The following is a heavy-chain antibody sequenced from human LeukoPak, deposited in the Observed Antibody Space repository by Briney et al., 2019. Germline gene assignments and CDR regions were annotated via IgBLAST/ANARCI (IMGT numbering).Heavy chain of an antibody. J-gene: IGHJ4*02. Sequence: SVKVSCKASGFTFTSTAVQWVRQARGQRLEWIGWILVGSGNTNYAQMFQERVTLTWDVSTSTAYMVLSSLRSEDTAIYYCASDPPYTSSSAWWGQGTLVTVSS. CDR2: ILVGSGNT. CDR3: ASDPPYTSSSAW. CDR1: GFTFTSTA. V-gene: IGHV1-58*01. D-gene: IGHD2-2*01.